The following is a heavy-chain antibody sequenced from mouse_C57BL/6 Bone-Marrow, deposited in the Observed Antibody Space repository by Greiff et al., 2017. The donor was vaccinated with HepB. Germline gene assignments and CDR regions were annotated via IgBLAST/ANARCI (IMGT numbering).Heavy chain of an antibody. D-gene: IGHD1-1*01. CDR2: IHPNSGST. CDR1: GYTFTSYW. V-gene: IGHV1-64*01. CDR3: ARKTTVVARYYFDY. J-gene: IGHJ2*01. Sequence: VKLQQPGAELVKPGASVKLSCKASGYTFTSYWMHWVKQRPGQGLEWIGMIHPNSGSTNYNEKFKSKATLTVDKSSSTAYMQLSSLTSEDSAVYYCARKTTVVARYYFDYWGQGTTLTVSS.